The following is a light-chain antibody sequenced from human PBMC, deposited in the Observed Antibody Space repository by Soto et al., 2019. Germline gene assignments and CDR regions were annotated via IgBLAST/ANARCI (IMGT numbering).Light chain of an antibody. Sequence: EIVLTQSPGTLSFSPGERATLSCGASQSVTSNYLAWYQQKPGQAPRLLIFGASIRVTGIPDRFIGSGSGTDFTLTISRLEPEDFAVYYCQHYVTSLTTFGQGTKVDIK. CDR2: GAS. CDR1: QSVTSNY. CDR3: QHYVTSLTT. V-gene: IGKV3-20*01. J-gene: IGKJ1*01.